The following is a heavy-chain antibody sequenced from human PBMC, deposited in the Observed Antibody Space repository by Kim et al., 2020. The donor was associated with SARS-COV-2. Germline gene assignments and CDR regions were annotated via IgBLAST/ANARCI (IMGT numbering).Heavy chain of an antibody. Sequence: AAVKVSCKASGYTFTNNAISWVRQAPGQGLECMGWINTDTGNPTDAQAFTRRFVFSVDTSVTTTYLQISSLEAEDTALYYCARVIWGTYRDTDYWVQGT. J-gene: IGHJ4*02. D-gene: IGHD3-16*02. CDR1: GYTFTNNA. CDR2: INTDTGNP. CDR3: ARVIWGTYRDTDY. V-gene: IGHV7-4-1*02.